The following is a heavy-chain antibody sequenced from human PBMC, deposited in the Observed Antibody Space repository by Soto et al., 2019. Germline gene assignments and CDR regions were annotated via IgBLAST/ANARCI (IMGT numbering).Heavy chain of an antibody. CDR3: ARDLLFCRGGSRPRYFDL. J-gene: IGHJ2*01. Sequence: SVKVSCKASGGTFSSYTISWVRQAPGQGLEWMGRIIPILGIANYAQKFQGRVTITADKSTSTAYMELSSLRSEDTAVYYCARDLLFCRGGSRPRYFDLWGRGTLVTGSS. V-gene: IGHV1-69*04. CDR1: GGTFSSYT. CDR2: IIPILGIA. D-gene: IGHD2-15*01.